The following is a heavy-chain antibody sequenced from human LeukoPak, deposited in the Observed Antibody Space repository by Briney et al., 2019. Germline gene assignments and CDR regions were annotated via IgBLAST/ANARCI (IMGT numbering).Heavy chain of an antibody. J-gene: IGHJ4*02. D-gene: IGHD1-26*01. CDR1: GYAFTSYG. Sequence: GASVKVSCKASGYAFTSYGISWVRQAPGQGLEWMGWISAYNGNTNYAQKLQGRVTMTTDTSTSTAYMELRSLRSDDTAVYYCATLQVGATLFDYWGQGTLVTVSS. CDR3: ATLQVGATLFDY. V-gene: IGHV1-18*01. CDR2: ISAYNGNT.